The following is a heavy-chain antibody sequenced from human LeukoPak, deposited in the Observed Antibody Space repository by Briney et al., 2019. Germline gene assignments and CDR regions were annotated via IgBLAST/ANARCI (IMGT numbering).Heavy chain of an antibody. J-gene: IGHJ4*02. CDR2: INPSGGST. CDR3: ARAQYSSGWLG. V-gene: IGHV1-46*01. Sequence: GASVKVSCKASGYTFTSYGISWVRQAPGQGLEWMGIINPSGGSTSYAQKFQGRVTMTRDTSTSTVYMELSSLRSEDTAVYYCARAQYSSGWLGWGQGTLVTVSS. D-gene: IGHD6-19*01. CDR1: GYTFTSYG.